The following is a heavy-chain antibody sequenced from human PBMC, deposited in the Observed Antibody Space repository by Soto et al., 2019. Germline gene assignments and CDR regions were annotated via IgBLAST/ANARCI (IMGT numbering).Heavy chain of an antibody. CDR1: GGSSSSYY. J-gene: IGHJ6*02. D-gene: IGHD3-10*01. CDR2: IYTSGST. Sequence: ETLSLTCTVAGGSSSSYYWSWIRQPAGKGLEWIGRIYTSGSTNYNPSLKSRVTMSVDTSKNQFSLKLSSVTAADTAVYYCASAKHDYYARQGGMDVWGQGTTVPVSS. V-gene: IGHV4-4*07. CDR3: ASAKHDYYARQGGMDV.